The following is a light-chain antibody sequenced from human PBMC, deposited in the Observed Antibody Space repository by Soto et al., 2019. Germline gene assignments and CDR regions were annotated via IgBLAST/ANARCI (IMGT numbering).Light chain of an antibody. CDR1: SSNIGSNT. V-gene: IGLV1-44*01. CDR3: VAWDDSLNGYVV. CDR2: SNN. J-gene: IGLJ2*01. Sequence: QSVLNQPPSASGTPGQRVTISCSGSSSNIGSNTVNWYQQLPGTAPKLVIYSNNQRPSGVPDRFSGSKSGTSASLAISGLQSEDEADYYCVAWDDSLNGYVVFGGGIKVTVL.